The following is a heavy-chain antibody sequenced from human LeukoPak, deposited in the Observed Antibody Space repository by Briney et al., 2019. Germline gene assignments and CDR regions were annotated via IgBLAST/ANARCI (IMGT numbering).Heavy chain of an antibody. V-gene: IGHV1-2*02. Sequence: ASVKVSCKASGFTFTGYYIHWVRQAPGQGLEWMGWINPNSGGTNYAQKFQGRVTMTRDTSIGTAYMELNRLRSDDTAAYYCARDHDYGDRGNAYDIWGQGTMVTVSS. J-gene: IGHJ3*02. CDR3: ARDHDYGDRGNAYDI. CDR2: INPNSGGT. CDR1: GFTFTGYY. D-gene: IGHD4-17*01.